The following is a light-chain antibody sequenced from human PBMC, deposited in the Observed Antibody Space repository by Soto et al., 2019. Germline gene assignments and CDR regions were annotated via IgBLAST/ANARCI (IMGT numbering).Light chain of an antibody. CDR3: QQYDYYPYT. CDR2: KAS. V-gene: IGKV1-5*03. CDR1: QSISSW. Sequence: EIQMTQSPSTLSASVGDRVTITCRASQSISSWLAWYQQKPGEAPKILIYKASSLESGVPSRFSGSGSGTEFTLTISSLQPDDFATYYCQQYDYYPYTFGQGTKLEIK. J-gene: IGKJ2*01.